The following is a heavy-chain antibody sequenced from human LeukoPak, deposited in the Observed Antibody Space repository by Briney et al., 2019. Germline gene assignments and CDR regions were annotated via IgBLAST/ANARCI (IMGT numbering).Heavy chain of an antibody. CDR1: GFTFSSYA. V-gene: IGHV3-23*01. J-gene: IGHJ4*02. CDR3: AKGPTSYYSYGYFPFDY. Sequence: PGGSLRLSCAASGFTFSSYAMSWVRQAPGKGLEWVSAISGSGGSTYYADSVKGRFTISRDNSKNTLYLQMNSLRAEDTAVYYCAKGPTSYYSYGYFPFDYWGQGTLVTVSS. CDR2: ISGSGGST. D-gene: IGHD5-18*01.